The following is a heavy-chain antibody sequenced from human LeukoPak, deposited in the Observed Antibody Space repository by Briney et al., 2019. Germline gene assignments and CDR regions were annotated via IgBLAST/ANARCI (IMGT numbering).Heavy chain of an antibody. CDR1: GGSFSGYY. D-gene: IGHD1-26*01. J-gene: IGHJ4*02. CDR2: INHSGST. CDR3: ARLVVGATTIADFDY. Sequence: TPSETLSLTCAVYGGSFSGYYWSWIRQPPVKGLEWIGEINHSGSTNYNPSLKSRVTISVDTSKNQFPLKLSSVTAADTAVYYCARLVVGATTIADFDYWGQGTLVTVSS. V-gene: IGHV4-34*01.